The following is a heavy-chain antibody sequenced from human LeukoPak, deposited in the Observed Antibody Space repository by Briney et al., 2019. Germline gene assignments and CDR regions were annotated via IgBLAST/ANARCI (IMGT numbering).Heavy chain of an antibody. Sequence: GGSLRLSCTASGFTFSDSYMNWIRQAPGKGPEWISLISTSSGYTDYANSVKGRFTISRDNAKNSLYLQMDSLRVEDTAMYYCAYESSGYHQRSDAFDIWGRGTVVIVSS. D-gene: IGHD3-22*01. CDR1: GFTFSDSY. CDR3: AYESSGYHQRSDAFDI. CDR2: ISTSSGYT. V-gene: IGHV3-11*06. J-gene: IGHJ3*02.